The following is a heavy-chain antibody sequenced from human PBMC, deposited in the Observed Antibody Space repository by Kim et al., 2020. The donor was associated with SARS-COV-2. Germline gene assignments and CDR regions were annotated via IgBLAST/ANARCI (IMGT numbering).Heavy chain of an antibody. V-gene: IGHV4-34*01. Sequence: SETLSLTCAVYGGSFSGYYWSWIRQPPGKGLEWIGEINHSGSTNYNPSLKSRVTISVDTSKNQFSLKLSSVTAADTAVYYCARGGAAAGTYHYYYGMDVWGQGTTVTVSS. D-gene: IGHD6-13*01. CDR2: INHSGST. CDR1: GGSFSGYY. J-gene: IGHJ6*02. CDR3: ARGGAAAGTYHYYYGMDV.